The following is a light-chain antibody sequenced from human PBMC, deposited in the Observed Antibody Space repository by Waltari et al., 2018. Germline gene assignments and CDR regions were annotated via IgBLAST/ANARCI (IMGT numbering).Light chain of an antibody. J-gene: IGLJ2*01. CDR3: HSRDSSGDVV. Sequence: SSELTQDPAVSVALGQPVRITCQGDSPRTYYVSWFHQKPGQAPALVIYGKNNRPSGIPDRFSASSSGSTASLTIIGAQAEDEADYYCHSRDSSGDVVIGGGTKLTVV. CDR2: GKN. V-gene: IGLV3-19*01. CDR1: SPRTYY.